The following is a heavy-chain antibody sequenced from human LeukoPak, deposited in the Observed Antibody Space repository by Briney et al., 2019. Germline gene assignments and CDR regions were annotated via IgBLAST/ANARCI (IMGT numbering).Heavy chain of an antibody. J-gene: IGHJ6*02. CDR3: ARPRRDYYYGMDV. CDR2: INPNSGGT. Sequence: ASVKVSCKASGYTFTSYYMHWVRQAPGQGLEWMGLINPNSGGTNYAQKFQGRVTMTRDMSISTAYMELSRLRSDDTAVYYCARPRRDYYYGMDVWGHGNTVTVSS. V-gene: IGHV1-2*02. CDR1: GYTFTSYY. D-gene: IGHD3-10*01.